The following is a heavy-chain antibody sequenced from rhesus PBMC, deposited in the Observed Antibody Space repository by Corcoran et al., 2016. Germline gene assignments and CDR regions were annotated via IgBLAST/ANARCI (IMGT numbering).Heavy chain of an antibody. J-gene: IGHJ4*01. CDR3: ARVGRYSNYEDY. CDR2: IYSSRGNT. Sequence: QVQLQESGPGLLKPSETLSLTCAVSGGSISGGYGWGWFRKPPGKGLEGIGSIYSSRGNTNYHPSLKRRATIATHPSKNQFSRKLSSVTAADTAVYYCARVGRYSNYEDYWGQGVLVTVSS. V-gene: IGHV4-76*01. D-gene: IGHD4-23*01. CDR1: GGSISGGYG.